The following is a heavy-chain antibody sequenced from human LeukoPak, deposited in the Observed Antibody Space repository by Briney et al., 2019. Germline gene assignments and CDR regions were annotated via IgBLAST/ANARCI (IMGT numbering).Heavy chain of an antibody. CDR3: AGGAALRFLEWPRSPNWFDP. D-gene: IGHD3-3*01. CDR2: INPGGGST. CDR1: GYTFTSYY. V-gene: IGHV1-46*01. Sequence: ASVKVSCKASGYTFTSYYMHWVRQAPGQGLEWMGIINPGGGSTSYAQKFQGRVTMTRDMSTSTVYMELSSLRSEDTAVYYCAGGAALRFLEWPRSPNWFDPWGQGTLVTVSS. J-gene: IGHJ5*02.